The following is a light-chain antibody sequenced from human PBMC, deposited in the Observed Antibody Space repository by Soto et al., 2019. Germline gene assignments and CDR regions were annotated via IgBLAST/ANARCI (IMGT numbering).Light chain of an antibody. CDR2: EVS. V-gene: IGLV2-14*01. CDR3: YSYRGYYTRV. Sequence: SGLTQPASVSGSPGQSITISCTGTSSDVGGYNFVSWYQQHPGRAPKLLIYEVSRRPSGVSNRFSGSKSGDTASLTISGLQAEDEADYYCYSYRGYYTRVFGTGTKVTVL. CDR1: SSDVGGYNF. J-gene: IGLJ1*01.